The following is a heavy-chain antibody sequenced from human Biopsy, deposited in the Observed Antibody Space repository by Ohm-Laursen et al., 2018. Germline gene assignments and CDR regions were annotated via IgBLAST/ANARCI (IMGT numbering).Heavy chain of an antibody. CDR1: GYTFTSNH. CDR2: INAKTGDT. Sequence: GASVKVSCKASGYTFTSNHVHWVRQAPGQGLEWMGWINAKTGDTNYAQKFQGRVTMTRDTSISTAYVDLSSLRSDDTAVYYCTRGGYYYDSLAYYYWFDPWGQGTLVTVSS. J-gene: IGHJ5*02. D-gene: IGHD3-22*01. CDR3: TRGGYYYDSLAYYYWFDP. V-gene: IGHV1-2*02.